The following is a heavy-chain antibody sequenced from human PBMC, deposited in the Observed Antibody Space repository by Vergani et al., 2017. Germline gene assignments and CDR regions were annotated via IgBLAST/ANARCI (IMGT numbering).Heavy chain of an antibody. Sequence: EVQLLESGGGLVQPGGSLRLSCAASGFTFSSYAMSWDRQAPGKGLEWVSAISGSGGSTYYADSVKGRFTISRDNSKNTLYLQMNSLRAEDTAVYYCAKGLIVVVAEFDYWGQGTLVTVSS. CDR1: GFTFSSYA. D-gene: IGHD2-15*01. J-gene: IGHJ4*02. V-gene: IGHV3-23*01. CDR3: AKGLIVVVAEFDY. CDR2: ISGSGGST.